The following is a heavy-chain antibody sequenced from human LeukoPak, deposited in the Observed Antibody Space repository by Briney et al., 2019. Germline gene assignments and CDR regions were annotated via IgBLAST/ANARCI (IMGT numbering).Heavy chain of an antibody. CDR1: GGSISSSSYY. CDR2: IYFGGRT. J-gene: IGHJ4*02. V-gene: IGHV4-39*07. CDR3: ARDRRNYGSGSYYHDY. D-gene: IGHD3-10*01. Sequence: SETLSLTCTASGGSISSSSYYWGWIRQPPGKGLEFIGSIYFGGRTNDNPSLKSRLTMSIDTSKNQFSLKLTSVTAADTAVYYCARDRRNYGSGSYYHDYWGQGTLVTVSS.